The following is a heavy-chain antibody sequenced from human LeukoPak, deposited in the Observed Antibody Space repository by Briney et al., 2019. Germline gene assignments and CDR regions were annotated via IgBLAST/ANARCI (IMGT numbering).Heavy chain of an antibody. CDR1: GYSISSGYY. J-gene: IGHJ4*02. CDR2: ISRSGTT. CDR3: ASPGKYDNSPIHY. D-gene: IGHD1-1*01. V-gene: IGHV4-38-2*01. Sequence: PSETLSLTCAVSGYSISSGYYWGWIRQPPGKGLQWIGSISRSGTTSYNPSLQSRVTISVDTSKNQFSLKLSSVTATDAAVYYCASPGKYDNSPIHYWGPGTLVTVSS.